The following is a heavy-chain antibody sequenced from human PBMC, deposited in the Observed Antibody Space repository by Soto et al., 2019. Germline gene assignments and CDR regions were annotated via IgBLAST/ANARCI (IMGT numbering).Heavy chain of an antibody. Sequence: EVQLVESGGGLVQPGGSLRLSCAASGFTFSMYWMHWVRQVPGKGPEWVSRINDDGISTNYADSVKGRFTISRDNAKNTLYLQMNALRVEDTAVYYYTRGPRSTSTGTGAFWGQGTLVTVSS. CDR1: GFTFSMYW. V-gene: IGHV3-74*01. D-gene: IGHD1-1*01. CDR2: INDDGIST. J-gene: IGHJ4*02. CDR3: TRGPRSTSTGTGAF.